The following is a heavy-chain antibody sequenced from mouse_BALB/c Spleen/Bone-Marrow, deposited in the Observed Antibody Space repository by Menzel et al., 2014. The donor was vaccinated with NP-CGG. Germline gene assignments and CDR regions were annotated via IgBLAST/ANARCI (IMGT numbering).Heavy chain of an antibody. CDR3: ARNYDFWFGY. Sequence: EVKLVESGGGLVQPGGSRKLSCAASGFTFSSFGMHWVRQAPEKGLEWAAYISSGSRTIYYADTVKGRFTISRDNPKNTLFLQMTSLRSEDTAMYYCARNYDFWFGYWGQGTLVTVSA. CDR1: GFTFSSFG. CDR2: ISSGSRTI. J-gene: IGHJ3*01. V-gene: IGHV5-17*02. D-gene: IGHD2-4*01.